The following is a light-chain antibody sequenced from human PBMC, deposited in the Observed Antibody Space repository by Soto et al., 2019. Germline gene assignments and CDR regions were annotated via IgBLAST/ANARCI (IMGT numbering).Light chain of an antibody. CDR1: RSNIGTNA. CDR3: AAWADSLNVLYV. CDR2: NNN. Sequence: QSVLTQPPSASATTGQRVTISCSGSRSNIGTNAVNWYQQLPGTAPRLLIYNNNQRPSGVPDRFSGSKSGTSASLAISGLQSDDEATYCCAAWADSLNVLYVFGSGTKLTVL. V-gene: IGLV1-44*01. J-gene: IGLJ1*01.